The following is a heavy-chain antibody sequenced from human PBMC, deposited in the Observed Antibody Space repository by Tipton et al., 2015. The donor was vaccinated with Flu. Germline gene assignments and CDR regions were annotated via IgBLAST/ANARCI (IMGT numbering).Heavy chain of an antibody. Sequence: SLRLSCAASGFTFSDYYMSWIRQAPGKGLEWVSYISSSGSTIYYADSVKGRFTISRDNAKNSLYLQMNSLRTEDTALYYCAKSAEVVVAVSSFDYWGQGTLVTVSS. J-gene: IGHJ4*02. V-gene: IGHV3-11*01. D-gene: IGHD2-15*01. CDR3: AKSAEVVVAVSSFDY. CDR2: ISSSGSTI. CDR1: GFTFSDYY.